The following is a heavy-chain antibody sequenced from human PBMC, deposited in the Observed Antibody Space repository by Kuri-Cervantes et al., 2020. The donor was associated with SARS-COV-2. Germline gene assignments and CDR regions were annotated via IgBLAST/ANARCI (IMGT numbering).Heavy chain of an antibody. Sequence: GESLKISCAASGFTFSSYSMNWVRQAPGKGLQWVSSISSSSSYIYYADSVKGRFTISRDNAKNSLYLQMNSLRAEDTGVYYCAMTGSYTSYGLGHWGQGTLVTVSS. CDR3: AMTGSYTSYGLGH. D-gene: IGHD5-18*01. CDR1: GFTFSSYS. CDR2: ISSSSSYI. J-gene: IGHJ4*02. V-gene: IGHV3-21*01.